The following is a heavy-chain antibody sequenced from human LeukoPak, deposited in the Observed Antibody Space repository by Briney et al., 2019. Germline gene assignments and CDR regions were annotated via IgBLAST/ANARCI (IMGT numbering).Heavy chain of an antibody. CDR2: TSSSSSNI. Sequence: PGGSLRLSCAASGFTFSSYSMNWVRQAPGKGLEWVSYTSSSSSNIYYADSVKGRFTISRDNAKNSLYLQMNSLRAEDTAVYYCACSFYWGQGTLVTVSS. J-gene: IGHJ4*02. V-gene: IGHV3-48*01. CDR3: ACSFY. D-gene: IGHD2-15*01. CDR1: GFTFSSYS.